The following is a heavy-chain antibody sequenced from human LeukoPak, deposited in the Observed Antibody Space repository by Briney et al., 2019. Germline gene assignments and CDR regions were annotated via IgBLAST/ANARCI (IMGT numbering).Heavy chain of an antibody. V-gene: IGHV4-61*08. Sequence: SETLSLTCTVSGGSISSGDYYWSWIRQPPWKGLEWIGYIYYSGSTNYNPSLKSRVTMSVDTSKNQFSLKLTSVTAADTAVYYCAREAAAGTFYFDYWGQGTLVTVSS. CDR3: AREAAAGTFYFDY. CDR2: IYYSGST. CDR1: GGSISSGDYY. J-gene: IGHJ4*02. D-gene: IGHD6-13*01.